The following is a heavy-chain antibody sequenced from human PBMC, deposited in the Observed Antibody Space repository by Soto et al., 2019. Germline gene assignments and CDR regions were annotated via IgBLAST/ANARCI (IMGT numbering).Heavy chain of an antibody. J-gene: IGHJ6*03. CDR1: GFTFSSYS. V-gene: IGHV3-21*01. Sequence: GGSLRLSCAASGFTFSSYSMNWVRQAPGKGLEWVSSISSSSSYIYYADSVKGRFTISRDNAKNSLYLQMNSLRAEDTAVYYCARALGYCSGGSCSTYYYYYMDVWGKGTTVTVSS. CDR3: ARALGYCSGGSCSTYYYYYMDV. CDR2: ISSSSSYI. D-gene: IGHD2-15*01.